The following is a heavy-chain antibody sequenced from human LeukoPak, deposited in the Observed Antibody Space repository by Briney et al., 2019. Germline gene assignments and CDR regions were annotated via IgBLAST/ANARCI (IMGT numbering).Heavy chain of an antibody. Sequence: SETLSLTCAVNGESFSGYFWSWIRRPPGKGLEWIGEIDHSGSTYYNPSLKSRVTISVDTSKNQFSLKLSSVTAADTAVYYCARDTRGGRDAFDIWGQGTMVTVSS. J-gene: IGHJ3*02. D-gene: IGHD3-3*01. CDR3: ARDTRGGRDAFDI. V-gene: IGHV4-34*01. CDR2: IDHSGST. CDR1: GESFSGYF.